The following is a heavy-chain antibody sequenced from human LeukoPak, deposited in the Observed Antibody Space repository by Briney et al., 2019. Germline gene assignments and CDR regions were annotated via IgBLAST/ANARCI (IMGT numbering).Heavy chain of an antibody. CDR1: GFTFSSYA. Sequence: GGSLRLSCAASGFTFSSYAMSWVRQAPGKGLEWVSAISGSGGSTYYADSVKGRFTISRDNSKNTLYLQMISLRAEDTAVYYCARHNPAADFTKLLLNFDYWGQGTLVTVSS. D-gene: IGHD6-13*01. J-gene: IGHJ4*02. CDR3: ARHNPAADFTKLLLNFDY. V-gene: IGHV3-23*01. CDR2: ISGSGGST.